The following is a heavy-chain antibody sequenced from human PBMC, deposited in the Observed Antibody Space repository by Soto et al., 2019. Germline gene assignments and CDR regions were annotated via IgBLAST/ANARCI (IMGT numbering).Heavy chain of an antibody. J-gene: IGHJ2*01. CDR2: ISYDGSNK. Sequence: PGWCPRLCCATSGVTFRSYAIDWALQAPGKGLEWVAVISYDGSNKYYADSVKGRFTISRDNSKNTLYLQMNSLRAEDTAVYYCARDPLWGTAMVLWYFDLWGRGTLVTVSS. V-gene: IGHV3-30-3*01. CDR1: GVTFRSYA. D-gene: IGHD5-18*01. CDR3: ARDPLWGTAMVLWYFDL.